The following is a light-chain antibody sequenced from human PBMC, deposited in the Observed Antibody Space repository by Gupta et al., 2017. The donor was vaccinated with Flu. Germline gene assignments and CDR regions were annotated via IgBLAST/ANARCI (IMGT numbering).Light chain of an antibody. CDR2: EVS. Sequence: QSALTQPASVSGSPGQSITISCPGTSSDVGRYNYVSWYQQHPGKAPKLMIYEVSNRPSGVSNRFSGSKSGNTASLTISGLQAEDEADYYCSSYTSSSTWMFGGGTKLTVL. J-gene: IGLJ3*02. CDR3: SSYTSSSTWM. V-gene: IGLV2-14*01. CDR1: SSDVGRYNY.